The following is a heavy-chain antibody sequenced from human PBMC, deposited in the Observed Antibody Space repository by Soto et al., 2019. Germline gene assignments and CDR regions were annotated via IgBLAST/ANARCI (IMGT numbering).Heavy chain of an antibody. CDR3: AGGTYYFDY. CDR1: GASISSNS. CDR2: IYYSGTT. V-gene: IGHV4-59*03. J-gene: IGHJ4*02. D-gene: IGHD1-26*01. Sequence: PSETLSLTCSVSGASISSNSWSWIRQPPGKGLEWIGYIYYSGTTNYNPSLKSRGTISLDTSKNQFSLSLTSVTAADTAVYYCAGGTYYFDYCGQGTLVTVSS.